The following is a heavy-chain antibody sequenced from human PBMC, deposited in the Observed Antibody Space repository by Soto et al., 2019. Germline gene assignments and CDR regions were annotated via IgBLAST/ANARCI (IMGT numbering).Heavy chain of an antibody. CDR3: ARAVYGGNSGSWYSDL. V-gene: IGHV1-18*01. J-gene: IGHJ2*01. D-gene: IGHD4-17*01. CDR1: GYTFSSYS. CDR2: ISAYNGNT. Sequence: QAQLEQTGPEVKKPGASVNVSCKASGYTFSSYSISWVRQAPGQGLEWMGWISAYNGNTNYAQKLKGKVNMTRDTYTKTVNMELRSLTSDDTAVYYCARAVYGGNSGSWYSDLWGRGTLVTVSS.